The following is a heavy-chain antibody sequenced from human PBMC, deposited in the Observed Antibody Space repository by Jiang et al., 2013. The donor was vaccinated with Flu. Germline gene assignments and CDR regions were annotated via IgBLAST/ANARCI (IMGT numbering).Heavy chain of an antibody. V-gene: IGHV1-46*01. J-gene: IGHJ4*02. CDR3: ARDGAASLLSSGCPDY. CDR1: GYTFTSYY. Sequence: SGAEVKKPGASVKVSCKASGYTFTSYYMHWVRQAPGQGLEWMGIINPSGGSTSYAQKFQGRVTMTRDTSTSTVYMELSSLRSEDTAVYYCARDGAASLLSSGCPDYWGRGTLVTVSS. CDR2: INPSGGST. D-gene: IGHD6-19*01.